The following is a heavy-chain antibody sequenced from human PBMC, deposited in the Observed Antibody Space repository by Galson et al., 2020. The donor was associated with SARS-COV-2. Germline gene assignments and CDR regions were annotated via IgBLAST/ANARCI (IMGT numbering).Heavy chain of an antibody. J-gene: IGHJ4*02. Sequence: SETLSITCTVSGGSISSGSYYWSWIRQPAGKGLEWIGRTYTSGSTNYNPSLQSRVTISIDTSKNQFSLELTSVTAADTAVYFCAYGVVAGTGYWGQGILVTVSS. V-gene: IGHV4-61*02. CDR2: TYTSGST. D-gene: IGHD6-19*01. CDR3: AYGVVAGTGY. CDR1: GGSISSGSYY.